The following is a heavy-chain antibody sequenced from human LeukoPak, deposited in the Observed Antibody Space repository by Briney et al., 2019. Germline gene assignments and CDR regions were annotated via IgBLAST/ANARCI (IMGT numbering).Heavy chain of an antibody. J-gene: IGHJ4*02. V-gene: IGHV3-23*01. CDR3: ARDPSNSGSYSRLDY. Sequence: HAGGSLRLSCAASGFTFSSYAMSWVRQAPGKGLEWVSAISGSGGSTYYADSVKGRFTISRDNAKNSLYLQMNSLRAEDTAVYYCARDPSNSGSYSRLDYWGQGTRVTVSS. CDR1: GFTFSSYA. CDR2: ISGSGGST. D-gene: IGHD1-26*01.